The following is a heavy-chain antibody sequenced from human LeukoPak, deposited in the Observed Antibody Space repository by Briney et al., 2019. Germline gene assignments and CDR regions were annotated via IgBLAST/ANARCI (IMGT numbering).Heavy chain of an antibody. CDR3: VRSPTSGTYYNRPYYFDY. Sequence: ASVKVSCEASGYTFTAYLLHWVRQAPGQGLEWMGWINPNRGETDYAQNFQGRVTMTRDTSINTAYMDLNRLRPDDTAVYYCVRSPTSGTYYNRPYYFDYWGQGTLVTVSS. CDR1: GYTFTAYL. D-gene: IGHD3-10*01. CDR2: INPNRGET. V-gene: IGHV1-2*02. J-gene: IGHJ4*02.